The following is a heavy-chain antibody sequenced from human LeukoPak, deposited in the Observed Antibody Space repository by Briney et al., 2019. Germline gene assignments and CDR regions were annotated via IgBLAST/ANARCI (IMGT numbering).Heavy chain of an antibody. CDR1: GGSISSGSYY. D-gene: IGHD3-3*01. V-gene: IGHV4-61*02. J-gene: IGHJ4*02. CDR3: AGYDFWSGLDY. CDR2: IYTSGST. Sequence: SQTLSLACTVSGGSISSGSYYWSWIRKPAGKGLEWIGRIYTSGSTNYNPSLKSRVTISVDTSKNQFSLKLSSVTAADTAVYYCAGYDFWSGLDYWGQGTLVTVSS.